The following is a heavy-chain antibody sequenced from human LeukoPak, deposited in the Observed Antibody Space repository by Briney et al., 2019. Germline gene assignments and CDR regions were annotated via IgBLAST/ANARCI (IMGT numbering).Heavy chain of an antibody. V-gene: IGHV1-2*02. Sequence: GASVKVSCKASGYTFTGYYMHWVRQAPGQGLEWMGWINPNSGGTNYAQKFQGRVTMTRDTSISTAYMELSRLRSDDTAVYYCARVELRFWGQLDYWGQGTLVTVSS. J-gene: IGHJ4*02. D-gene: IGHD1-7*01. CDR3: ARVELRFWGQLDY. CDR2: INPNSGGT. CDR1: GYTFTGYY.